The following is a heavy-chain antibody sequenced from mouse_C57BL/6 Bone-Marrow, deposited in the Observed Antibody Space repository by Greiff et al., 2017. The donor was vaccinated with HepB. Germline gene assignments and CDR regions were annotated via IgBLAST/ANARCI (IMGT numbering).Heavy chain of an antibody. V-gene: IGHV5-9-1*02. J-gene: IGHJ2*01. CDR1: GFTFSSYA. CDR2: ISSGGDYI. CDR3: TRDGGWDYFDY. Sequence: EVKLVESGEGLVKPGGSLKLSCAASGFTFSSYAMSWVRQTPEKRLEWVAYISSGGDYIYYADTVKGRFTISRDNARNTLYLQMSSLKSEDTATYYCTRDGGWDYFDYRGQGTTLTVSS. D-gene: IGHD3-3*01.